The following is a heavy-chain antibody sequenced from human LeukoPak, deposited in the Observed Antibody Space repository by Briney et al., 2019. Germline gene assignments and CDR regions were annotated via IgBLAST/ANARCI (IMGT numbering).Heavy chain of an antibody. CDR3: ARVSNYYDSSGYYFYPRIRFDY. Sequence: GGSLRLSCAASGFTFSSYSMNWVRQAPGKGLEWVSYISSSSSTIYYADSVKGRFTISRDNAKNSLYLQMNSLRDEDTAVYYCARVSNYYDSSGYYFYPRIRFDYWGQGTLVTVSS. CDR1: GFTFSSYS. V-gene: IGHV3-48*02. J-gene: IGHJ4*02. D-gene: IGHD3-22*01. CDR2: ISSSSSTI.